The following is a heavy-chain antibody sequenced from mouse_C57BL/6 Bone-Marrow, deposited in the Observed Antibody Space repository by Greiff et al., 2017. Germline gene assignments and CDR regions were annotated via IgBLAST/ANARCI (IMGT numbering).Heavy chain of an antibody. Sequence: QVQLQQPGAELVRPGSSVKLSCKASGYNFTSYWMDWVKQRPGQGLEWIGNIYPSDSETHYNQKFKDKATLTVDKSSSTAYMQLSSLPSEDSAVYYCARSRVSQATWAWFAYCGHCTLVTVSA. D-gene: IGHD3-2*02. J-gene: IGHJ3*01. V-gene: IGHV1-61*01. CDR3: ARSRVSQATWAWFAY. CDR1: GYNFTSYW. CDR2: IYPSDSET.